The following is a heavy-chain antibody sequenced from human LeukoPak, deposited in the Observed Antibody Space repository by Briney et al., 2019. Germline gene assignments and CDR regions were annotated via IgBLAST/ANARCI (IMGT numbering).Heavy chain of an antibody. Sequence: PGGSLRLSCAVSGFTFSSYAMSWVRQAPGKGLEWVSTISGSGDNTYSADSVRGRFTICRDNSKNTLYLQMNSLRAEDTAIYYCAKVSWANYFDYWGQGTLVTVSS. CDR1: GFTFSSYA. CDR2: ISGSGDNT. V-gene: IGHV3-23*01. J-gene: IGHJ4*02. D-gene: IGHD6-13*01. CDR3: AKVSWANYFDY.